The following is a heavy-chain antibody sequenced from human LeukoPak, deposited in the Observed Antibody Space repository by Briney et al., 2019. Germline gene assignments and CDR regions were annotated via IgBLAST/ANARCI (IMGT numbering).Heavy chain of an antibody. D-gene: IGHD6-25*01. CDR1: GFTGSNNY. CDR3: ARDSGN. J-gene: IGHJ4*02. Sequence: GGSLRLSCAASGFTGSNNYVSWVRQAPGKGLEWVANIKQDGSEKYYVDSVKGRFTISRDNAKNSLYLQMNSLRAEDTAVYYCARDSGNWGQGTLVTVSS. V-gene: IGHV3-7*03. CDR2: IKQDGSEK.